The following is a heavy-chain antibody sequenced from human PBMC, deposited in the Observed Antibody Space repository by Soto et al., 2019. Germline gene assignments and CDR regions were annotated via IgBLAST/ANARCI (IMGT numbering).Heavy chain of an antibody. CDR3: ARGLYYYDSSGYPEADY. CDR2: IYYSGST. J-gene: IGHJ4*02. CDR1: GGSISSGGYS. V-gene: IGHV4-30-2*05. Sequence: SGGSISSGGYSWSWIRQPPGKGLEWIGYIYYSGSTYYNPSLKSRVTISVDTSKNQFSLKLSSVTAADTAVYYCARGLYYYDSSGYPEADYWGQGTLVTVSS. D-gene: IGHD3-22*01.